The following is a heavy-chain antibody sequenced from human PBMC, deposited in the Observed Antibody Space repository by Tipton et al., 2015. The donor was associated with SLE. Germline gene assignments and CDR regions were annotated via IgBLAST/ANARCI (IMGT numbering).Heavy chain of an antibody. CDR2: IYTSGST. V-gene: IGHV4-61*02. J-gene: IGHJ5*02. Sequence: TLSLTCTVSGGSIIRGSYYWSWIRQPAGKGLEWIGRIYTSGSTNYNPSLKSRVTISVDTSKHQFSLKLSSVTAADTAVYYCAKHRYWFDPWGQGTLVTVSS. CDR3: AKHRYWFDP. CDR1: GGSIIRGSYY.